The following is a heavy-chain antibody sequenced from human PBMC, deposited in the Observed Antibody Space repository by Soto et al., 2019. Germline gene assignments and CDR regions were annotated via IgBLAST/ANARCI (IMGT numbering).Heavy chain of an antibody. CDR2: ITSDGDST. V-gene: IGHV3-64D*06. CDR3: VKGNQLLRYYFEF. CDR1: GFTFSNYA. Sequence: VGSLRLSCSVSGFTFSNYAMHWVRQAPGKGLEYVSGITSDGDSTWHADSVKDRFTISRDNSKNTLFLQMSSLRVEDTAIYFCVKGNQLLRYYFEFWGPGTLVTVSS. J-gene: IGHJ4*01. D-gene: IGHD2-15*01.